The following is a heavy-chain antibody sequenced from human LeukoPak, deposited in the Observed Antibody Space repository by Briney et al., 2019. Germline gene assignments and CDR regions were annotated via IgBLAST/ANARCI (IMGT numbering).Heavy chain of an antibody. CDR1: GFTFSSYG. J-gene: IGHJ4*02. D-gene: IGHD3-9*01. CDR2: ISYGGSNK. CDR3: AKDSRSFDWSLANPDY. Sequence: PGRSLRPSCAASGFTFSSYGMHWVRQAPGKGLEWVAVISYGGSNKYYADSVKGRFTISRDNSKNTLFLQMNSLRAEDTAVYYCAKDSRSFDWSLANPDYWGQGTLVTVSS. V-gene: IGHV3-30*18.